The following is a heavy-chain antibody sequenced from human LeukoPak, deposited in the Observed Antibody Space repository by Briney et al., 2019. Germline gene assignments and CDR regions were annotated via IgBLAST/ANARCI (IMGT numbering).Heavy chain of an antibody. J-gene: IGHJ4*01. V-gene: IGHV3-30*03. D-gene: IGHD3-10*01. CDR2: MSYDGGYR. Sequence: PGTSLRLSCTTSGFTFDFYAMHWVRQAPGKGLEWVAVMSYDGGYRYYADSAKGRFTISRDNSKRTLYLEMSSLRPEDTALYYCARSELYYGSESYYHLDYWGHGTLVTVSS. CDR1: GFTFDFYA. CDR3: ARSELYYGSESYYHLDY.